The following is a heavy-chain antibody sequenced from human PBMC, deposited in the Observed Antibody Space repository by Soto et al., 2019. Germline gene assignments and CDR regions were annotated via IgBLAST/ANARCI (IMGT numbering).Heavy chain of an antibody. D-gene: IGHD2-15*01. CDR1: GGSISSSGFS. V-gene: IGHV4-39*01. J-gene: IGHJ4*02. CDR3: ARHDRGGTRKYYFDF. CDR2: ISYGGST. Sequence: QLQLQESGPGLVKPSETLSLICTVSGGSISSSGFSWAWIRQPPGKGLEWIGEISYGGSTYYSPSLKSRGTISVDTSKSQFSLSLSSVTAADTAVYYCARHDRGGTRKYYFDFWGQGILVTVSS.